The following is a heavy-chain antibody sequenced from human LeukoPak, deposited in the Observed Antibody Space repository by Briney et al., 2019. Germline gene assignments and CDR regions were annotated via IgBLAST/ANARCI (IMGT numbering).Heavy chain of an antibody. CDR3: ARLRVVWDLDDAFDI. Sequence: GGSLRLSCAASGFTFDDYGMTWVRQAPGKGLEWVSGINWTGGSTAYADSAKGRFTISRDNAKNSLYLQMNSLRAEDTALYYCARLRVVWDLDDAFDIWGQGTMVIVSS. CDR1: GFTFDDYG. J-gene: IGHJ3*02. V-gene: IGHV3-20*04. CDR2: INWTGGST. D-gene: IGHD1-26*01.